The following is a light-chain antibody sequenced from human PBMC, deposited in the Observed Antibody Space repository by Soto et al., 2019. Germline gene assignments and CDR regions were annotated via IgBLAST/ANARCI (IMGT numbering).Light chain of an antibody. CDR2: GAS. V-gene: IGKV3D-15*01. CDR1: QSVSRSY. Sequence: EIVMTQSPATLSVSPGGRATLSCRASQSVSRSYLGWYQQKPGQAPRLLIYGASTRATGIPARFSGSGSGTEFTLTISSLQSEDFAVYYCQQYNNWPPITFGQGTRLEI. CDR3: QQYNNWPPIT. J-gene: IGKJ5*01.